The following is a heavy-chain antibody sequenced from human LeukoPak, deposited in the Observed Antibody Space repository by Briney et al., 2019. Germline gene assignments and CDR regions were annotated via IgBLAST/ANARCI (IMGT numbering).Heavy chain of an antibody. D-gene: IGHD4-17*01. CDR3: AKVADDYGDYDWFDP. CDR1: RFTFSSYA. Sequence: GGSLRLSCAASRFTFSSYAMSWVRQAPGKGLEWVSAISGSGRSTYYADSVKGRFTISRDNSKNTLYLQMNSLRAEDTAVYYCAKVADDYGDYDWFDPWGQGTLVTVSS. J-gene: IGHJ5*02. V-gene: IGHV3-23*01. CDR2: ISGSGRST.